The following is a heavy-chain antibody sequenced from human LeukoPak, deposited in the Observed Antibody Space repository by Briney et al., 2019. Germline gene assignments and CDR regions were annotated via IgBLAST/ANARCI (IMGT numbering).Heavy chain of an antibody. CDR2: INPNSGGT. CDR3: AREVTGDPYYYYGMDV. D-gene: IGHD7-27*01. CDR1: GHTFTGYY. Sequence: ASVKVSCKASGHTFTGYYMHWVRQAPGQGLGWMGWINPNSGGTNYAQKFQGRVTMTRDTSISTAYMELSRLRSDDTAVYYCAREVTGDPYYYYGMDVWGQGTTVTVSS. V-gene: IGHV1-2*02. J-gene: IGHJ6*02.